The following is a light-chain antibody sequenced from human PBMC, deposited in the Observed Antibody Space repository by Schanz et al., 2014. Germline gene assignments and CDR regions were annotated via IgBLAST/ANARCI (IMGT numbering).Light chain of an antibody. CDR1: QSVSNW. CDR3: QQSYSTPMYT. Sequence: DIQMTQSPSTLSASVRDRVIITCRASQSVSNWLAWYQQKPGKAPKLLIYAASSLQSGVPSRFSGSGSGTDFTLTISSLQPEDFATYYCQQSYSTPMYTFGQGTKLEIK. V-gene: IGKV1-39*01. CDR2: AAS. J-gene: IGKJ2*01.